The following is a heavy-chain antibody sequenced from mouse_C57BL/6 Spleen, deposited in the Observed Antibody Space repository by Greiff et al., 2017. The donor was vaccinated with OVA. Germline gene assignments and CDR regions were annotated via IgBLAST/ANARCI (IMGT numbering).Heavy chain of an antibody. CDR3: AEEFDY. Sequence: VQLQQPGPELVKPGASVKISCKASGYAFSSSWMNWVKQRPGQGLEWIGRIYPGDGDTNYNGKFKGKATLTADKSSSTAYMQLSSLTSEDSAVYFCAEEFDYWGQGTTLTVSS. CDR1: GYAFSSSW. CDR2: IYPGDGDT. J-gene: IGHJ2*01. V-gene: IGHV1-82*01.